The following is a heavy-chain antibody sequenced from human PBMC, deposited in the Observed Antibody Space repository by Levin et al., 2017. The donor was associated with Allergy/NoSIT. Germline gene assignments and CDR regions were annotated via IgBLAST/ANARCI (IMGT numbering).Heavy chain of an antibody. J-gene: IGHJ3*01. CDR2: IDQDGSQK. Sequence: GESLKISCAATGFTFRDYWMTWVRQTPGRGLEWGANIDQDGSQKDYVDSVKGRFTISRDNAKNSVDLQMNYLRDDDTAVYYCARKLRGSSAYDSFDVWGHGTMVTFSS. D-gene: IGHD5-12*01. CDR3: ARKLRGSSAYDSFDV. V-gene: IGHV3-7*03. CDR1: GFTFRDYW.